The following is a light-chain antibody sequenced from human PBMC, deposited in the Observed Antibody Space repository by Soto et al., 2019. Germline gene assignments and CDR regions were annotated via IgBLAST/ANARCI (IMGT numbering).Light chain of an antibody. V-gene: IGKV3-15*01. CDR2: SAS. CDR1: QSLSRN. CDR3: HQYNHWLMT. Sequence: RKCPDTLSVSPGLGATLSCRASQSLSRNLAWYQQKPGQAPRLRISSASTRATGIPARFSGSGSGTEFILTISILQSEDFAVYYCHQYNHWLMTFGQGTRLEIK. J-gene: IGKJ5*01.